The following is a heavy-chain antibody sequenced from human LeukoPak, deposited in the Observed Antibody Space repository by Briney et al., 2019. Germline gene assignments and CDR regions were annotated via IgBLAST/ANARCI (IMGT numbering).Heavy chain of an antibody. D-gene: IGHD3-10*01. Sequence: PGGSLRLSCAASGFIFGDHAMHWVRQAPGKGLEWVSYIGWGSGRAGYADSVKGRFTISRDNSKNSLCLQINSLTADDTAVYYCAKAGSMVRGVTTYYYAMDVWGQGTAVTASS. V-gene: IGHV3-9*01. J-gene: IGHJ6*02. CDR3: AKAGSMVRGVTTYYYAMDV. CDR1: GFIFGDHA. CDR2: IGWGSGRA.